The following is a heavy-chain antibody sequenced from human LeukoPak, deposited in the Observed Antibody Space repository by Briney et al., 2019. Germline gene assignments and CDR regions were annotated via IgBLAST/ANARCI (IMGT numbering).Heavy chain of an antibody. D-gene: IGHD6-19*01. V-gene: IGHV4-61*02. J-gene: IGHJ4*02. CDR1: GASISSGSNS. Sequence: PSETLSLTCTVSGASISSGSNSWGWIRQPAGKGLEWIVRINTSGTTNYNPSLKSRVTMSIDTSKNQFSLKLSSVTAADTAVYYCARESDSGWRNKFDYWGQGTLVTVSS. CDR2: INTSGTT. CDR3: ARESDSGWRNKFDY.